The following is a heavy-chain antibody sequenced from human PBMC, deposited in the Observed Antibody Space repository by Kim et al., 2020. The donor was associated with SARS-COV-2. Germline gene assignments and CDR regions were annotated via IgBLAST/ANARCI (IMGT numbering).Heavy chain of an antibody. V-gene: IGHV1-69*13. D-gene: IGHD6-13*01. CDR2: IIPIFGTA. CDR1: GGTFSSYA. Sequence: SVKVSCKASGGTFSSYAISWVRQAPGQGLEWMGGIIPIFGTANYAQKFQGRVTITADESTSTAYMELSSLRSEDTAVYYCARERRIAAADPPAFDIWGQGTMVTVSS. J-gene: IGHJ3*02. CDR3: ARERRIAAADPPAFDI.